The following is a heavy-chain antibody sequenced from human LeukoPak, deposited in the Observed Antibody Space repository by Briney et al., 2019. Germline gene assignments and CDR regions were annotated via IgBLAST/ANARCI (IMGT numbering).Heavy chain of an antibody. D-gene: IGHD3-22*01. CDR3: AKDPRLGSGYSLADY. CDR1: GFTFSSYA. Sequence: GGSLRLSCAASGFTFSSYAMSWVRQAPGKGLEWVSAISGSGGSTYYADSVKGRFTISRDNSKNTLYLQMNSLGAEDTAVYYCAKDPRLGSGYSLADYWGQGTLVTVSS. V-gene: IGHV3-23*01. CDR2: ISGSGGST. J-gene: IGHJ4*02.